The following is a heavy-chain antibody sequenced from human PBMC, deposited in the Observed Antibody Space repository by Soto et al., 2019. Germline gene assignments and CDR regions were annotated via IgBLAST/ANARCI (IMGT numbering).Heavy chain of an antibody. V-gene: IGHV1-69*06. Sequence: GASVKVSCKASGGTFSSYAISWVRQAPGQGLEWMGGIIPIFGTANYAQKFQGRVTITADKSTSTAYMELSSLRSEDTAVYYCARGGYSYGSLYYYYYGMDVWGKGTTVTVSS. J-gene: IGHJ6*04. CDR1: GGTFSSYA. CDR3: ARGGYSYGSLYYYYYGMDV. D-gene: IGHD5-18*01. CDR2: IIPIFGTA.